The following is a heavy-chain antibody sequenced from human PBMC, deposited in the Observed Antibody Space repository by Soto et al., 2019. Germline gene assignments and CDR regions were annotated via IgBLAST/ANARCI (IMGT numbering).Heavy chain of an antibody. V-gene: IGHV4-34*01. CDR3: ASRYYYDSSWCRGLNY. D-gene: IGHD3-22*01. CDR2: INHSGST. J-gene: IGHJ4*02. CDR1: GGSFSGYY. Sequence: SETLSLTCAVYGGSFSGYYWSWIRQPPGKGLEWIGEINHSGSTNYNPSLKSRVTISVDTSKNQFSLKLSSVTAADTAVYYCASRYYYDSSWCRGLNYWGQGTMATVSS.